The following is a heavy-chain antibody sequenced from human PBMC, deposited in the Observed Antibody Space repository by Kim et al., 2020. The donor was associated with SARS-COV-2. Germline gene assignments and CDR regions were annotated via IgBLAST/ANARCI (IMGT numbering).Heavy chain of an antibody. CDR3: ARDPPDYDGRDPRLNY. V-gene: IGHV4-31*03. CDR1: GGSISSGAFY. Sequence: SETLSLTCSVSGGSISSGAFYWTWIRQYPGKGLEYLGYIYYTGNTYYNPSLKGRLAISVDTSKNQFSLTLTSVTAADTAVYYCARDPPDYDGRDPRLNYWGQGTLVPVSS. J-gene: IGHJ4*02. CDR2: IYYTGNT. D-gene: IGHD3-16*01.